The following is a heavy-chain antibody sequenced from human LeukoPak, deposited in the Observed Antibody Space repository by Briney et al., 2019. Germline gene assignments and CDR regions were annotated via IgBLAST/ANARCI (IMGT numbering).Heavy chain of an antibody. CDR1: GHTFTSYG. V-gene: IGHV1-18*01. CDR2: ISAYNGNT. Sequence: RVASVKVSCKASGHTFTSYGISWVRQAPGQGLEWMGWISAYNGNTNYAQKLQGRVTMTTDTSTSTAYMELRSRRSDDTAVYYCAGDGAVARNHFDYWGQGTLVTVSS. D-gene: IGHD6-19*01. J-gene: IGHJ4*02. CDR3: AGDGAVARNHFDY.